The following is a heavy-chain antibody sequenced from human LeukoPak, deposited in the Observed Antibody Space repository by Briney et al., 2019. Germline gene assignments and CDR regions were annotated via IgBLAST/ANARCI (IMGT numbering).Heavy chain of an antibody. CDR2: IYTSGST. J-gene: IGHJ3*02. Sequence: SETLSLTCTVSGGSISSGSYYWSWIRQPAGKGLEWIGRIYTSGSTNYNPSLKSRVTISVDTSKNQFSLKLSSVTAADTAVYYCAITPSHCSSTSCYPLDAFDIWGQGTMVTVSS. D-gene: IGHD2-2*01. CDR1: GGSISSGSYY. CDR3: AITPSHCSSTSCYPLDAFDI. V-gene: IGHV4-61*02.